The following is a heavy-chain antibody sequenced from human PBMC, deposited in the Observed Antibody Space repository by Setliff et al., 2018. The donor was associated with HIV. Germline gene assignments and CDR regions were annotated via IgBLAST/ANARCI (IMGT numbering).Heavy chain of an antibody. CDR2: IHHTGST. J-gene: IGHJ4*01. CDR3: APGEGVASTYYHD. V-gene: IGHV4-61*10. CDR1: GGSINSGAYL. D-gene: IGHD3-3*01. Sequence: SETLSLTCTVSGGSINSGAYLWAWIRQPAGKGLEWIGFIHHTGSTVSNPSLKSRVTILMDLSRNQLSLHLASVTTADTAVYFCAPGEGVASTYYHDWGQGTQVTVSS.